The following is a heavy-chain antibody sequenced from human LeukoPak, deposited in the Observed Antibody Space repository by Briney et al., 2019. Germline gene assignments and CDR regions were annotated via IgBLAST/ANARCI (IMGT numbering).Heavy chain of an antibody. D-gene: IGHD3-3*01. J-gene: IGHJ4*02. CDR1: GFTFSSYA. Sequence: PGGSLRLSRAASGFTFSSYAMSWVRQAPGKGLEWVSAISGSGGSTYYADSVKGRFTISRDNSKNTMYLQMNSLRAEGTAVYYCAKDRGGRFLEWLPLTYYFDYCGQGTLVTVSS. V-gene: IGHV3-23*01. CDR2: ISGSGGST. CDR3: AKDRGGRFLEWLPLTYYFDY.